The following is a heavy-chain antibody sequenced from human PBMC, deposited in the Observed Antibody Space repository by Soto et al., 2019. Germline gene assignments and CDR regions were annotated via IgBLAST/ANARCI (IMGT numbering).Heavy chain of an antibody. Sequence: QVQLQESGPGLVKPSQTLSLTCTVSGGSISSGDYYWSWIRQPPGKGLEWIGYIDYSGSTYYNPSLTSRDTISVDTSKNRFSLKLSSVTAADTAVYYCARGGRTIFGRYFDYWGQGTLVTVSS. J-gene: IGHJ4*02. CDR3: ARGGRTIFGRYFDY. D-gene: IGHD3-3*01. CDR2: IDYSGST. V-gene: IGHV4-30-4*01. CDR1: GGSISSGDYY.